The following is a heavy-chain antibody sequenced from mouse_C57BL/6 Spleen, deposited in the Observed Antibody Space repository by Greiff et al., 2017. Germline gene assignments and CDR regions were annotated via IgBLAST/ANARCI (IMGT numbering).Heavy chain of an antibody. V-gene: IGHV5-16*01. CDR1: GFTFSDYY. Sequence: EVHLVESEGGLVQPGSSMKLSCTASGFTFSDYYMAWVRQVPEKGLEWVANINYDGSSTYYLDSLKSRFIISRDNAKNILYLQMSSLKSEDTATYYCARDGVTTGHWYFDVWGTGTTVTVSS. J-gene: IGHJ1*03. CDR3: ARDGVTTGHWYFDV. CDR2: INYDGSST. D-gene: IGHD2-2*01.